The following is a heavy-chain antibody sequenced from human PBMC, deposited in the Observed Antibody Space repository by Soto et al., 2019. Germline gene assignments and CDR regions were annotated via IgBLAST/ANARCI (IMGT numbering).Heavy chain of an antibody. J-gene: IGHJ6*02. CDR1: GYTFTGYY. Sequence: ASVKVSCKASGYTFTGYYMHWVLQAPGQGLEWMGWINPNSGGTNYAQKFQGWVTMTRDTSISTAYMELSRLRSDDTAVYYCARDLCSGGSCSRVYYYGMDVWGQGTTVTVSS. CDR2: INPNSGGT. D-gene: IGHD2-15*01. V-gene: IGHV1-2*04. CDR3: ARDLCSGGSCSRVYYYGMDV.